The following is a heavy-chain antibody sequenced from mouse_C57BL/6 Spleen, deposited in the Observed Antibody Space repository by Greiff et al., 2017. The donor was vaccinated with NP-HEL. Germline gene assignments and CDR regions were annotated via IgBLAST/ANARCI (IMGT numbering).Heavy chain of an antibody. Sequence: VQLQQSGAELVRPGASVTLSCKASGYTFTDYEMHWVKQTPVHGLEWIGAIDPETGGTAYNQQFKGKAILTADNSASTAYMGRRSLTSEDSAVYYCTREGYGPYAMDYWGQGTSVTVSS. CDR1: GYTFTDYE. J-gene: IGHJ4*01. CDR2: IDPETGGT. D-gene: IGHD2-2*01. CDR3: TREGYGPYAMDY. V-gene: IGHV1-15*01.